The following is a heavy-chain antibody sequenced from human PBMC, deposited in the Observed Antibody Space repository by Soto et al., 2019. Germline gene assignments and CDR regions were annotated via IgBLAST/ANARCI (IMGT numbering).Heavy chain of an antibody. CDR2: INHSGST. CDR3: ARGWSYCTNGVCYRRSYYYYGMDV. V-gene: IGHV4-34*01. D-gene: IGHD2-8*01. J-gene: IGHJ6*02. CDR1: GGSFSGYY. Sequence: ETLSLTCAVYGGSFSGYYWSWIRQPPGKGLEWIGEINHSGSTNYNPSLKSRVTISVDTSKNQFSLKLSSVTAADTAVYYCARGWSYCTNGVCYRRSYYYYGMDVWGQGTTVTVSS.